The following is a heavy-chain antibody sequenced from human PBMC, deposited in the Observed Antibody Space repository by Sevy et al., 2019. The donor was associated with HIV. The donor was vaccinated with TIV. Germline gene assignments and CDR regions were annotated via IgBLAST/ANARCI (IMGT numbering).Heavy chain of an antibody. Sequence: SETLSLTCTVSGGSMTSLYWNWIRQPPGKGLEWIANIYYNGHVNYNPGLKSRVTLSLDTSKNQFSLRLSSVTAADTAMYYCAGENAWGRGYSWGQGTLVTVSS. D-gene: IGHD1-26*01. V-gene: IGHV4-59*08. CDR2: IYYNGHV. CDR1: GGSMTSLY. CDR3: AGENAWGRGYS. J-gene: IGHJ4*02.